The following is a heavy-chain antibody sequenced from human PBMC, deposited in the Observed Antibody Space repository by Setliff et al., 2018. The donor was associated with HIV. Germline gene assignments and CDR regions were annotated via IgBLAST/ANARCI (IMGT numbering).Heavy chain of an antibody. CDR3: ARDHRPNYYDNSGSPGY. J-gene: IGHJ4*02. CDR1: GGTFRSTA. V-gene: IGHV1-69*04. D-gene: IGHD3-22*01. CDR2: SLPMLGTA. Sequence: ASVKVSCKASGGTFRSTAISWVRQAPGEGLEWMGRSLPMLGTANYAHQFQGRLTITADTSATTVYMELSSLRSEDTAVYYCARDHRPNYYDNSGSPGYWGQGTLVTVSS.